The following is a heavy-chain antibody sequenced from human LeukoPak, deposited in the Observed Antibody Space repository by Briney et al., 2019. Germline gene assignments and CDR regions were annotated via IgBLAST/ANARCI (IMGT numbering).Heavy chain of an antibody. V-gene: IGHV4-59*08. CDR2: IYYSGST. D-gene: IGHD3-22*01. Sequence: SETLSLTCTVSGGSISSYYWSWIRQPPGKGLEWIGYIYYSGSTNYNPSLKSRVTISVDTSKSQFSLGLTSVTAADTAVYYCARLLYTSGYYPFDYWGQGTLVTVCS. CDR3: ARLLYTSGYYPFDY. CDR1: GGSISSYY. J-gene: IGHJ4*02.